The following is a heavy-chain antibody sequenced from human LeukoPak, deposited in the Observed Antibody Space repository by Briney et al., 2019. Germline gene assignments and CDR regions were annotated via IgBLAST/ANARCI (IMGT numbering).Heavy chain of an antibody. CDR1: GGSISSHY. D-gene: IGHD2-2*02. CDR3: VGYCSSTSCYNAAFDI. J-gene: IGHJ3*02. V-gene: IGHV4-4*07. Sequence: SETLSLTCTVSGGSISSHYWTWIRQPAGKGLEWIGRIFSSGSTNYNPSLKSRVTISVDTSKNQFSLKLSSVTAADTAVYYCVGYCSSTSCYNAAFDIWGQGTMVTVSS. CDR2: IFSSGST.